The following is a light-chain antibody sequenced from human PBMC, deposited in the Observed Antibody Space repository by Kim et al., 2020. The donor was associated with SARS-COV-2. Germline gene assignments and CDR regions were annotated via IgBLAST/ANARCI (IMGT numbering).Light chain of an antibody. J-gene: IGKJ2*01. V-gene: IGKV1-5*03. CDR2: KAS. Sequence: DIQMTQSPSTLSASVGDRVTITCRASQSISRWLDWYQQKPGKAPKLLIYKASSLESGVPSRFSGSGSGTEFTVTISSLQPDEFATYDCQHQDSFGQGTKLEI. CDR3: QHQDS. CDR1: QSISRW.